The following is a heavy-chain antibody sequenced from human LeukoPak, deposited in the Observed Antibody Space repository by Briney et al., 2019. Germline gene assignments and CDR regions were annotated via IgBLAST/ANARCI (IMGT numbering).Heavy chain of an antibody. CDR2: ICDDT. V-gene: IGHV3-23*01. CDR1: GLTFSPYV. D-gene: IGHD3-10*01. CDR3: ANSEFYVSGKYAGLDN. Sequence: GGSLRLSCAASGLTFSPYVMNWVRQAPGKGLEWVSTICDDTYYADSVKGRITVSRDNSRNTLYLQMNFLGVEDTAVYYCANSEFYVSGKYAGLDNWGQGTLVTVSS. J-gene: IGHJ4*02.